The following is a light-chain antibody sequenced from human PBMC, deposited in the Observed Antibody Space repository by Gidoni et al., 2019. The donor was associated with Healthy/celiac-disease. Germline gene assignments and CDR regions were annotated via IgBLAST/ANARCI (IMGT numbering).Light chain of an antibody. CDR3: QQYNGYSFT. J-gene: IGKJ3*01. V-gene: IGKV1-5*03. Sequence: DIQMTQYPSTLSASVGDRVTITCRASQSISSRLAWYQQKPGKAPKLLIYKASSLESGVPSRFSGSGSGTEFTLTISSLQPDDFATYYCQQYNGYSFTFGPGTKVDI. CDR2: KAS. CDR1: QSISSR.